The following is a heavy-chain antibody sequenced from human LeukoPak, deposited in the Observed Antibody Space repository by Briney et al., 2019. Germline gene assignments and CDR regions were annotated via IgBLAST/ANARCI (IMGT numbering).Heavy chain of an antibody. D-gene: IGHD1-14*01. V-gene: IGHV1-46*01. CDR3: AGGRDAEYYFDY. J-gene: IGHJ4*02. Sequence: ASVKVSCKASGYTFTSYYMHWVRQAPGQGLEWMGIINPSGGSTSYAQKFQGRVTMTRDTSISTAYMELSRLRSDDTAVYYCAGGRDAEYYFDYWGQGTLVTVSS. CDR2: INPSGGST. CDR1: GYTFTSYY.